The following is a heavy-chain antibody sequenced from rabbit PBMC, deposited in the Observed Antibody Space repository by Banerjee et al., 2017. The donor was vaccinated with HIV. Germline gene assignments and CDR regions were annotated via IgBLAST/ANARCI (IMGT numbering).Heavy chain of an antibody. CDR1: GFSFSSSYY. V-gene: IGHV1S45*01. D-gene: IGHD2-1*01. CDR3: ARGFYDDWNYFQL. J-gene: IGHJ3*01. CDR2: IYTGSSGRD. Sequence: QEQLEESGGGLVKPEGSLTLTCTASGFSFSSSYYIFWVRQAPGKGPEWIAAIYTGSSGRDYYATWAKGRFTVSKTSSTTVTLQMTSLTAADTATYFCARGFYDDWNYFQLWGQGTLVTVS.